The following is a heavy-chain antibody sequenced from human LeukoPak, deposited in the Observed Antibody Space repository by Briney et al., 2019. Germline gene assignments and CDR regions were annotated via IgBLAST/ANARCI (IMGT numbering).Heavy chain of an antibody. CDR2: ISSSSSYI. CDR1: GFTFAKFA. Sequence: KAGGSLRLSCAISGFTFAKFAMSWVRQAPGKGLEWVSSISSSSSYIYYADSVKGRFTISRDNSKNTLYLQMNSLRAEDTAVYYCATPPERVVNIWGQGTMVTVSS. V-gene: IGHV3-21*04. CDR3: ATPPERVVNI. D-gene: IGHD2-15*01. J-gene: IGHJ3*02.